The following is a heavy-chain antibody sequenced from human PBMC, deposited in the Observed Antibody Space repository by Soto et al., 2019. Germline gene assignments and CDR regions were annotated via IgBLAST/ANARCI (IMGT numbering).Heavy chain of an antibody. CDR2: IYYSGST. Sequence: SETLSLTCTVSGGSISSSSFYWGWIRQPPGKGLEWIGNIYYSGSTYYNPSLESRVTISVDTSKNQFSLKLSSVTAADTAVYYCAREGAAPYSYYGMDVWGQGTTVTVSS. CDR3: AREGAAPYSYYGMDV. CDR1: GGSISSSSFY. V-gene: IGHV4-39*07. D-gene: IGHD6-6*01. J-gene: IGHJ6*02.